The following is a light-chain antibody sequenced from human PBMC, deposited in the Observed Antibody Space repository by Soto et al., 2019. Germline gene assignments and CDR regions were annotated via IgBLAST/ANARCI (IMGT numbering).Light chain of an antibody. V-gene: IGLV3-25*03. CDR2: KDS. J-gene: IGLJ2*01. CDR1: ALPKQY. Sequence: SYELTQPPSVSVSPGQTARITCSGDALPKQYAYWYQQKPGQAPVLVIYKDSERPSGIPERFSGSSSGTTVTLTISGVQAEDEADYYCQSAAPVVFGGGTKLTVL. CDR3: QSAAPVV.